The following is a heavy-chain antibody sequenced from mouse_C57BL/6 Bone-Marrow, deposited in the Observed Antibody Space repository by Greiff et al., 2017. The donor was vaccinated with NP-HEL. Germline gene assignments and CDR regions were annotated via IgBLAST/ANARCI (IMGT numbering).Heavy chain of an antibody. CDR2: IYPRDGSI. CDR1: GYTFTDHT. J-gene: IGHJ2*01. V-gene: IGHV1-78*01. D-gene: IGHD3-2*02. Sequence: QVQLMESDAELVKPGASVKISCKVSGYTFTDHTIHWMKQRPEQGLEWIGYIYPRDGSIKYNEKFKGEATLTADKSSSTAYMQLNSLTSEDSAVYFCARGSGYCFNFDYWGQGTTLTVSS. CDR3: ARGSGYCFNFDY.